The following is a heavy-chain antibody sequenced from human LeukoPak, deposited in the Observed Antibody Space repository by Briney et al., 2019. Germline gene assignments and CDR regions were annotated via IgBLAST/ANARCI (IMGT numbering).Heavy chain of an antibody. CDR2: LRRDGSDK. J-gene: IGHJ4*02. V-gene: IGHV3-30*02. D-gene: IGHD5-18*01. CDR3: AKDHSQNFDY. CDR1: GFTFSNYG. Sequence: PGGSLGLSCAASGFTFSNYGMHWVRQAPGKGLEWVAFLRRDGSDKYYADSVKGRFTISRDNSKNTVYLHMNSLRPEDTAVYYCAKDHSQNFDYWGQGTLVTVSS.